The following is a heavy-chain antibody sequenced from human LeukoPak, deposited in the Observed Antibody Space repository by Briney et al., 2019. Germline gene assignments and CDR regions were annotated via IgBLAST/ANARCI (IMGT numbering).Heavy chain of an antibody. CDR1: GFIFNKAL. CDR3: TPVMVEDRGF. Sequence: GGSLRLSCAASGFIFNKALMNWVRQAPGKGPEWVGRIKSKNDGGTADYGSPVKGRFTISRDDSKNTLYLQMNSLISDDTAIYYCTPVMVEDRGFWGQGTLVTVSS. V-gene: IGHV3-15*01. D-gene: IGHD2-15*01. CDR2: IKSKNDGGTA. J-gene: IGHJ4*02.